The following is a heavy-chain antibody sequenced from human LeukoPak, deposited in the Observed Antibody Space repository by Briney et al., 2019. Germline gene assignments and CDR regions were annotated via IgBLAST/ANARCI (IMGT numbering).Heavy chain of an antibody. CDR3: ARVRQPWAIVVVVATQGDSAFDI. V-gene: IGHV1-2*02. Sequence: GASVKVSCKASGYTFTVYYMHWVRQAPGQGLEWMGWINPNSGGTNYAQKFQGRVTMTRDTSISTAYMELSRLRSDDTAVYYCARVRQPWAIVVVVATQGDSAFDIWGQGTMITVSS. CDR2: INPNSGGT. D-gene: IGHD2-15*01. J-gene: IGHJ3*02. CDR1: GYTFTVYY.